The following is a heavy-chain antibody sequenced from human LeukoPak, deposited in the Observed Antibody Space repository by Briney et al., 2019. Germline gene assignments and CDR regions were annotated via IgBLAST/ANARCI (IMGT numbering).Heavy chain of an antibody. Sequence: GGSLRLSCAASGFTFTTYAMTWVRQAPGKGLEWVSTISSSGGSTYYADSVKGRFTISRDNSKNTLYLQMNSLRPEDTAVYCCAKTLRAAPAIRAFDYRGQGTLVTVSS. CDR3: AKTLRAAPAIRAFDY. D-gene: IGHD2-2*02. CDR1: GFTFTTYA. V-gene: IGHV3-23*01. CDR2: ISSSGGST. J-gene: IGHJ4*02.